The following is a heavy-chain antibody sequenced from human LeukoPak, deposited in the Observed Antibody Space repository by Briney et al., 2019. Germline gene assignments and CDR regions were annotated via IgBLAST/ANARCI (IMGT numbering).Heavy chain of an antibody. Sequence: PGGSLRLSCAASGFTFSSYSMNWVRQAPGKGLEWVSSISSSSYIHYADSVKGRFTISRDNAKNSLFLQMNSLRAEDTAVYYCARDPYDSNVSQNWFDPWGQGTLVTVSS. V-gene: IGHV3-21*01. CDR1: GFTFSSYS. J-gene: IGHJ5*02. CDR3: ARDPYDSNVSQNWFDP. CDR2: ISSSSYI. D-gene: IGHD3-22*01.